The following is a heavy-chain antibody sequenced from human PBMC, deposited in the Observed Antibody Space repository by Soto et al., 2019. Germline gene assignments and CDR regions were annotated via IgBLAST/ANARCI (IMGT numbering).Heavy chain of an antibody. CDR3: ARDPPRKVAAPNNWIDP. J-gene: IGHJ5*02. CDR1: GFTFSSYG. Sequence: PGGSLGLSCAASGFTFSSYGMHWVRQAPGKGLEWVAVIWYDGSNKYYADSVKGRFTISRDNAKNSLYLQMNSLRAEDTAVYYCARDPPRKVAAPNNWIDPWGQGTLVSVSS. D-gene: IGHD2-15*01. CDR2: IWYDGSNK. V-gene: IGHV3-33*01.